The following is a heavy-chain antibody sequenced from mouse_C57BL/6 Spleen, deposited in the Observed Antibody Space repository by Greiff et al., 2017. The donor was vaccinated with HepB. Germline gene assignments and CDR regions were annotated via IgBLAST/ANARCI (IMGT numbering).Heavy chain of an antibody. V-gene: IGHV3-6*01. D-gene: IGHD1-1*01. Sequence: EVKLMESGPGLVKPSQSLSLTCSVTGYSITSGYYWNWIRQFPGNKLEWMGYISYDGSNNYNPSLKNRISITRDTSKNQFFLKLNSVTTEDTATYYCASYYGSSYGIFDYWGQGTTLTVSS. CDR3: ASYYGSSYGIFDY. CDR1: GYSITSGYY. J-gene: IGHJ2*01. CDR2: ISYDGSN.